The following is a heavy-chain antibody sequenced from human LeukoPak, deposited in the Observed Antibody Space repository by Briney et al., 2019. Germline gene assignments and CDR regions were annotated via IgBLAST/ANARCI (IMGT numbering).Heavy chain of an antibody. J-gene: IGHJ4*02. CDR3: ARDVPAAPWYGYFDY. CDR1: GGSTSSSNW. Sequence: PSETLSLTCAVSGGSTSSSNWWSWVRQPPGKGLEWIGEIYHSGSTNYNPSLKSRVTISVDKSKNQFSLKLSSVTAADTAVYYCARDVPAAPWYGYFDYWGQGTLVTVSS. D-gene: IGHD2-2*01. CDR2: IYHSGST. V-gene: IGHV4-4*02.